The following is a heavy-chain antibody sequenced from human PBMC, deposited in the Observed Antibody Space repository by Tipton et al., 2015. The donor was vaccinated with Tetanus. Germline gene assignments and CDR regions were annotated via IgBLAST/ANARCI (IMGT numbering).Heavy chain of an antibody. CDR2: IYYSGTT. V-gene: IGHV4-4*01. CDR1: GGPVSSSNW. D-gene: IGHD1-14*01. CDR3: ARGTGDY. Sequence: TLSLTCDVSGGPVSSSNWWSWVRQAPGKGLEWIGEIYYSGTTNYSPSLKSRVTISTDKSKNQVSLRLNSVTAADTAVYFCARGTGDYWGQGTLVTVSS. J-gene: IGHJ4*02.